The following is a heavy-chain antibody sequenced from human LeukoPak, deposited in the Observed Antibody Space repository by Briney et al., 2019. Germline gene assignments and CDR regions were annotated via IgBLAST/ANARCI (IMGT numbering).Heavy chain of an antibody. CDR1: GFTFSSYA. J-gene: IGHJ1*01. D-gene: IGHD6-19*01. CDR2: ISGSGGST. Sequence: PGASLRLSCAASGFTFSSYAMSWVRQAPGKGLERVSAISGSGGSTYYADSVKGRFTISRDNSKNTLYLQMNSLRAEDTAVYYCAKGEQWLYSEYFQHWGQGTLVTVSS. CDR3: AKGEQWLYSEYFQH. V-gene: IGHV3-23*01.